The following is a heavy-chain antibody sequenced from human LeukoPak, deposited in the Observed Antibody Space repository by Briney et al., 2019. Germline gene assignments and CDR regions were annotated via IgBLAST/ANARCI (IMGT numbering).Heavy chain of an antibody. CDR3: ARAPYGDLTFDY. Sequence: SETLSLTCTVSGGSISSGGYSWSWIRQHPGKGLEWIGYIYYSGSTYYNPSLKSRVTISVDTSKNQFSLKLSSVTAADTAVYYCARAPYGDLTFDYWGQGTLVTVSS. CDR2: IYYSGST. V-gene: IGHV4-31*03. CDR1: GGSISSGGYS. J-gene: IGHJ4*02. D-gene: IGHD4-17*01.